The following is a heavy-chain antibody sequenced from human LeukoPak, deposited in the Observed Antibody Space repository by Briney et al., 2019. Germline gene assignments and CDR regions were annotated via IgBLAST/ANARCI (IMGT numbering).Heavy chain of an antibody. CDR3: ARGGTIFGVVLFDP. CDR2: INHSGST. D-gene: IGHD3-3*01. CDR1: GGSFSGYY. J-gene: IGHJ5*02. V-gene: IGHV4-34*01. Sequence: SETLSLICAVYGGSFSGYYWSWIRQSPGKGLEWIGEINHSGSTNYNPSLKSRVTISVDTSKNQFSLKLSSVTAADTAVYYCARGGTIFGVVLFDPWGQGTLVTVSS.